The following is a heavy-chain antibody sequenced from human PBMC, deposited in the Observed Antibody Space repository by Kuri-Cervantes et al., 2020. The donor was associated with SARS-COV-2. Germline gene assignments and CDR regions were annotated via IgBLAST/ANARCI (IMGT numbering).Heavy chain of an antibody. CDR3: ATGMVRGLIQSYYYGMDV. J-gene: IGHJ6*02. CDR1: GYTFSSYY. V-gene: IGHV1-2*04. Sequence: ASVKVSCKASGYTFSSYYMYWVRQAPGQGLEWMGWINPNSGGTNYAQKFQGWVTMTRDTSISTAYMELSRLRSDDTAVYYCATGMVRGLIQSYYYGMDVWGQGTMVTVSS. D-gene: IGHD3-10*01. CDR2: INPNSGGT.